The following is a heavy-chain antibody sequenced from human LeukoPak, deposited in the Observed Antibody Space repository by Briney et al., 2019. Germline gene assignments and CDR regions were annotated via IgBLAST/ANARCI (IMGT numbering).Heavy chain of an antibody. Sequence: SQTLSLTCAISGDSVSNNGAIWSWIRQSPSRGLQCLSRTYYRSNWPNDYGGSVKSRITLHVDTYTKPFSLHPNSVTPEDTAVYHCARSSNLHYFDYWGRGNQVTVSS. J-gene: IGHJ4*02. CDR1: GDSVSNNGAI. V-gene: IGHV6-1*01. CDR3: ARSSNLHYFDY. CDR2: TYYRSNWPN.